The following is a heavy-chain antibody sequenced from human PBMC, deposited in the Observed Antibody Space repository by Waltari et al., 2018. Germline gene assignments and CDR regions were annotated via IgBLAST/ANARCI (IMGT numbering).Heavy chain of an antibody. CDR3: ARDHKAAAGKYYYYGMDV. V-gene: IGHV4-4*07. CDR1: GGSISSYY. J-gene: IGHJ6*02. CDR2: IYTSGST. D-gene: IGHD6-13*01. Sequence: QVQLQESGPGLVKPSETLSLTCTVSGGSISSYYWSWIRQPAGKGLEWIGLIYTSGSTNYNPSLKSRVTMSVDTSKNPFSLKLSSVTAADTAVYYCARDHKAAAGKYYYYGMDVWGQGTTVTVSS.